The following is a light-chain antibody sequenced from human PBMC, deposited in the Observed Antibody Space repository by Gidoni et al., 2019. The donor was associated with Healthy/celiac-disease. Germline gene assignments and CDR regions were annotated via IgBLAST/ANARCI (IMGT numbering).Light chain of an antibody. CDR1: KSVSCY. J-gene: IGKJ1*01. CDR3: QQYSNWRT. Sequence: LPPAPVSGSPVERAILSCRGRKSVSCYLDWYQQKPGQATRLLIYDASTMATGSPARFSGSWSGKEFTLIISRLQSEYFEVYYCQQYSNWRTFXXXTKVEIK. V-gene: IGKV3D-15*01. CDR2: DAS.